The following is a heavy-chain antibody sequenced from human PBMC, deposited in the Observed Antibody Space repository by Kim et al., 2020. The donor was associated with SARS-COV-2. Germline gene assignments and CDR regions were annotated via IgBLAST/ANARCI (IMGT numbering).Heavy chain of an antibody. CDR2: ISPDDGDT. Sequence: ASVKVSCKTFGYTFKNYGISWVRQAPGQGLEWMGWISPDDGDTNFAQKFQGKVIMTTDTFTRTAYLELRSLRSDDTAVYYCARDHGGSETTDTFDSWGQGTLVIVSS. V-gene: IGHV1-18*04. D-gene: IGHD2-15*01. CDR3: ARDHGGSETTDTFDS. CDR1: GYTFKNYG. J-gene: IGHJ4*02.